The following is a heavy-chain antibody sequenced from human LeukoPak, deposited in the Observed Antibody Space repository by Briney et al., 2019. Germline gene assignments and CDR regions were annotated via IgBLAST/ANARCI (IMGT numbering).Heavy chain of an antibody. CDR2: ISTNGGST. CDR1: GFTLSTYP. J-gene: IGHJ2*01. CDR3: ARRYCTSTSCPFWYFDL. D-gene: IGHD2-2*01. V-gene: IGHV3-64*02. Sequence: TGGSLRLSCAASGFTLSTYPMHWVRQAPGKGLEYVSVISTNGGSTYYADSVKGRFTISRDNSKNTLYLQMGSLRADDMAVYYCARRYCTSTSCPFWYFDLWGRGTLVTVSS.